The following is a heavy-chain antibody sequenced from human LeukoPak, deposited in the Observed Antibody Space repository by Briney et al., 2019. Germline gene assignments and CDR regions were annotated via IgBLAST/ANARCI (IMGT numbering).Heavy chain of an antibody. CDR2: INEPGTWP. Sequence: GESLSLSCAASGFTLSNYWVHWVRQAPGEGLVWVSRINEPGTWPTYEDSVRGRFTISRDNDKNSLYLQMNSLRDEDTAVYYCARGTGSDSWYIDYWGQGTLVSVSS. CDR1: GFTLSNYW. CDR3: ARGTGSDSWYIDY. V-gene: IGHV3-74*03. J-gene: IGHJ4*02. D-gene: IGHD6-13*01.